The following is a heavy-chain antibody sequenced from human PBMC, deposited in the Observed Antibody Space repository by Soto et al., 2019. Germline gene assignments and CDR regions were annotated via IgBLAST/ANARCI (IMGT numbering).Heavy chain of an antibody. J-gene: IGHJ4*02. V-gene: IGHV3-30*18. CDR3: AKEGSGWYYFDY. CDR2: ISHDGSNE. CDR1: GFTFSSYG. Sequence: PGGSLRLSCAASGFTFSSYGMHCVRQAPGKGLEWVAVISHDGSNEYYADSVKGRFTTSRDNSKNTLYLQMNSLRAEDTAVYYCAKEGSGWYYFDYWGQGTLVTVSS. D-gene: IGHD6-19*01.